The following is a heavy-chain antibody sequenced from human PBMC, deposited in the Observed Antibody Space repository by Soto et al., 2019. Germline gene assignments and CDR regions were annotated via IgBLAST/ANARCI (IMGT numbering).Heavy chain of an antibody. D-gene: IGHD1-26*01. CDR2: IYWDDDK. J-gene: IGHJ5*02. V-gene: IGHV2-5*02. Sequence: QITLKESGPPLVKPTQTLTLTCTFSGFSLSTSGVGVGWIRQPPGKALEWLALIYWDDDKRYSPSLKSRLTITKDTSKNQVVLTMTHMDPVDTATHYCAHTHRWDWFDPWGQGTLVTVSS. CDR1: GFSLSTSGVG. CDR3: AHTHRWDWFDP.